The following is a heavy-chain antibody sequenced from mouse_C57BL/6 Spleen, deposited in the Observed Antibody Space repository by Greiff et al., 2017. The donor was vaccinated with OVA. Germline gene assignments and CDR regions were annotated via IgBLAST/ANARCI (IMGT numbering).Heavy chain of an antibody. CDR2: IYPRDGST. Sequence: VKLMESDAELVKPGASVKISCKVSGYTFTDHTIHWMKQRPEQGLEWIGYIYPRDGSTKYNEKFKGKATLTADKSSSTDYMQLNSLTAEDSAVSSCASPYYVNTYWDFDVWGTGTTVTVSS. CDR3: ASPYYVNTYWDFDV. CDR1: GYTFTDHT. J-gene: IGHJ1*03. V-gene: IGHV1-78*01. D-gene: IGHD2-10*01.